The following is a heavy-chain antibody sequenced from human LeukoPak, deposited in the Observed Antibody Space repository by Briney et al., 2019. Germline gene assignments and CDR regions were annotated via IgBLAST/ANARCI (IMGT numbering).Heavy chain of an antibody. V-gene: IGHV1-8*01. CDR2: MNPNSGNT. CDR1: GYTFTSYD. D-gene: IGHD6-19*01. J-gene: IGHJ5*02. CDR3: ARWMYSSEGNWFDP. Sequence: GASVKVSCKASGYTFTSYDINWVRQAPGEGLDWMGWMNPNSGNTGYAQKFQGRVTMTRNTSISTAYMELSSLRSEDTAVYYCARWMYSSEGNWFDPWGQGTLVTVSS.